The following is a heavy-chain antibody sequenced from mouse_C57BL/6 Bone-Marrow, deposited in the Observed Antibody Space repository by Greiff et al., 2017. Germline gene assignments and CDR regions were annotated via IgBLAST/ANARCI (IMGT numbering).Heavy chain of an antibody. Sequence: EVKLVESGPGLVKPSQSLSLTCSVTGYSITSGYYWNWIRQFPGNKLEWMGYISYDGSNNYNPSLKNRISITRDTSKNQFFLKLNSVTTEDTATYYCARENCYFDYWGQGTTLTVSS. D-gene: IGHD4-1*01. CDR1: GYSITSGYY. V-gene: IGHV3-6*01. CDR3: ARENCYFDY. CDR2: ISYDGSN. J-gene: IGHJ2*01.